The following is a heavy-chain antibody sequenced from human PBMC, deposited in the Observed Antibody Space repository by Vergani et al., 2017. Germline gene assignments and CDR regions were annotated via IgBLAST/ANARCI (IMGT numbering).Heavy chain of an antibody. CDR1: GGTFSSYA. V-gene: IGHV1-69*06. Sequence: QVQLVQSGAEVKKPGSSVKVSCKASGGTFSSYAISWVRQAPGQGLEWMGGIIPIFGTANYAQKFQGRVTSTADKSTSTAYMELSSLRSEDTAVYYCARAGYCSGGSCAAPSHFDYWGQGTLVTVSS. CDR2: IIPIFGTA. J-gene: IGHJ4*02. D-gene: IGHD2-15*01. CDR3: ARAGYCSGGSCAAPSHFDY.